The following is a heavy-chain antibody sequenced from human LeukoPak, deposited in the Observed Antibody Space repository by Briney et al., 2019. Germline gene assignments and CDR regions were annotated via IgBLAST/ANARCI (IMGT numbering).Heavy chain of an antibody. CDR2: IYKGITT. J-gene: IGHJ4*02. Sequence: GGSLRLSCAASGFTVSSKYMSWVRQAPGKGLEWVSVIYKGITTYYADSVKGRFTISRDNSKNTLYLQMNSLRVEDTAVYYCARGLDSSGGGYYFDYWGQGTLVTVSS. CDR1: GFTVSSKY. CDR3: ARGLDSSGGGYYFDY. D-gene: IGHD3-10*01. V-gene: IGHV3-53*01.